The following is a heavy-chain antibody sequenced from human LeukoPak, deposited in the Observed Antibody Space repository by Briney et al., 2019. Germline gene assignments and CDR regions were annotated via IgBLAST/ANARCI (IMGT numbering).Heavy chain of an antibody. CDR2: IYYSWST. V-gene: IGHV4-59*08. D-gene: IGHD1-26*01. CDR1: GDSSSSYY. CDR3: ARQPDIGSGIDP. Sequence: SETLSLTCSVSGDSSSSYYWSWFRQPPGKGLEWIGYIYYSWSTNYNPSLKSRVSMSIDTPKRQFSLKLSSVTAADTAVYYCARQPDIGSGIDPWGQGTLVTVSS. J-gene: IGHJ5*02.